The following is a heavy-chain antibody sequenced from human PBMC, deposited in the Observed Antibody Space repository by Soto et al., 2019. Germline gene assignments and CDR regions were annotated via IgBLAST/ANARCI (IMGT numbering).Heavy chain of an antibody. CDR1: GGTFSSYA. Sequence: QVQLVQSGAEVKKPGSSVKVSCKASGGTFSSYAISWVRQAPGQELEWMGGIIPIFGTANYAQKFQGRVTITADDSTSTAYMELSSLRSEDTAVYYCARANEVATIPSYYYYGMDVWGQGTTVTVSS. D-gene: IGHD5-12*01. V-gene: IGHV1-69*12. CDR3: ARANEVATIPSYYYYGMDV. CDR2: IIPIFGTA. J-gene: IGHJ6*02.